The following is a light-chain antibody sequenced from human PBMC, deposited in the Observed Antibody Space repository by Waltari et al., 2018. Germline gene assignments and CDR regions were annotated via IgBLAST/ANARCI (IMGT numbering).Light chain of an antibody. Sequence: EIVLTQSPATLSLSPGERASLSCRASQTTATFLSWYQQKPGQRPRLLIYEASNRATGIPARFSGSWSGTDFTLTIASLEPEDFALYYCQQGGSGLITFGQGTRLDIK. CDR1: QTTATF. CDR2: EAS. CDR3: QQGGSGLIT. J-gene: IGKJ5*01. V-gene: IGKV3-11*01.